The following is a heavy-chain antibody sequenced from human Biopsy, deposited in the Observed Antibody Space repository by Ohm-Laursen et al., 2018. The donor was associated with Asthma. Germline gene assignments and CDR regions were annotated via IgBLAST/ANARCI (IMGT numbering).Heavy chain of an antibody. CDR3: ARVPTTLRYFDI. D-gene: IGHD2-15*01. Sequence: SETLSLTWPVSGGSVSSGSYYWSWIRQPPGKGLAWVSYISYSGSTDYNPSLKSRLTISMDTSKNQFFLKLSSVTAADTAVYYCARVPTTLRYFDIWGRGTLVTVSS. CDR1: GGSVSSGSYY. CDR2: ISYSGST. V-gene: IGHV4-61*01. J-gene: IGHJ2*01.